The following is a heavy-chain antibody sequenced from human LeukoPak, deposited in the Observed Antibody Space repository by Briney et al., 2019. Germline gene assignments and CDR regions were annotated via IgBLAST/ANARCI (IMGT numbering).Heavy chain of an antibody. CDR1: GGSFSGYY. Sequence: SETLSFTCAVYGGSFSGYYWSWIRQPPGKGLEWIGGINHSGSTNYNPSLKSRVTISVDTSKNQFSLKLSSVTAADTAVYYCARRPVRWSGYLGGPFDYWGQGTLVTVSS. CDR3: ARRPVRWSGYLGGPFDY. CDR2: INHSGST. J-gene: IGHJ4*02. D-gene: IGHD3-3*01. V-gene: IGHV4-34*01.